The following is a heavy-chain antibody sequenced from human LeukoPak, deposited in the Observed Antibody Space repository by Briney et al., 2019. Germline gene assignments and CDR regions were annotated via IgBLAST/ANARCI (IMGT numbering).Heavy chain of an antibody. J-gene: IGHJ4*02. CDR3: ARRGGHYDSSGYEYRPRRTYYFDY. CDR2: INHSGST. D-gene: IGHD3-22*01. Sequence: PSGTLSLTCAVYGGSFSGYYWSWIRQPPGKGLEWIGEINHSGSTNYNPSLKSRVTISVDTSKNQFSLKLSSVTAADTAVYYCARRGGHYDSSGYEYRPRRTYYFDYWGQGTLVAVSS. CDR1: GGSFSGYY. V-gene: IGHV4-34*01.